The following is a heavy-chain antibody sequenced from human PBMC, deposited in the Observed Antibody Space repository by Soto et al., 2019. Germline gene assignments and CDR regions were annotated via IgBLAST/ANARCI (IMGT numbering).Heavy chain of an antibody. Sequence: QVQLQESGPGLVKPSQTLSLTCTVSGGSISSGNYYWSWIRQPPGKVLGWIGFISYSGSTYYNASLKSRVTISVDTSKHQFSLHLHSVTAADSAVYYCATMGPSATGLYYFDSWGQGTLVTVSS. D-gene: IGHD1-26*01. J-gene: IGHJ4*02. V-gene: IGHV4-30-4*01. CDR2: ISYSGST. CDR3: ATMGPSATGLYYFDS. CDR1: GGSISSGNYY.